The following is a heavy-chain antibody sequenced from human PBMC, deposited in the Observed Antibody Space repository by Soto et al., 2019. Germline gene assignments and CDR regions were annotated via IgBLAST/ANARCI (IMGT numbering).Heavy chain of an antibody. CDR2: ISSSGSSI. CDR1: GFTFSDYY. Sequence: QVQLVESGGGLVKPGGSLRLSCAASGFTFSDYYMSWIRQAPGKGLEWVSYISSSGSSIYYADSVMGRFTISRDNAKNSLYLQMKSLRAEDTAVYYCARGASGDYARAFAFDIWGQGTMVTVSS. D-gene: IGHD4-17*01. V-gene: IGHV3-11*01. J-gene: IGHJ3*02. CDR3: ARGASGDYARAFAFDI.